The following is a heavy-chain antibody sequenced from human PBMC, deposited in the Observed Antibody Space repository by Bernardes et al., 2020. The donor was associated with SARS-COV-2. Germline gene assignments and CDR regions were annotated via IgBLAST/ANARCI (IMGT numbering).Heavy chain of an antibody. Sequence: RGSLRLSCAASGFTCSSYFMNWVRQVPGKGLEWVLSISAGGKDTYSADSVKGRFTISRDNSQNTVYLQMNSLRAEDTAKYFCAKDKVSYSSDEFDIWSQGTMVTVSS. V-gene: IGHV3-23*01. CDR3: AKDKVSYSSDEFDI. CDR2: ISAGGKDT. CDR1: GFTCSSYF. D-gene: IGHD3-10*01. J-gene: IGHJ3*02.